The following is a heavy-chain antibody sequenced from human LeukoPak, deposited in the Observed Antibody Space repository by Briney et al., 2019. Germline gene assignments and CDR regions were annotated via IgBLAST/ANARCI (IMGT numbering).Heavy chain of an antibody. CDR1: GFTFSSYA. CDR3: ARGIYSNYYFDY. V-gene: IGHV3-30-3*01. Sequence: GRSLRLSCAASGFTFSSYAMHWVRQAPGKGLEWVAVISYDGSNKYYADSVKGRFTISRDNSKNTLYLQMNRLRAEDTAVYYCARGIYSNYYFDYWGQGTLVTVSS. J-gene: IGHJ4*02. CDR2: ISYDGSNK. D-gene: IGHD4-11*01.